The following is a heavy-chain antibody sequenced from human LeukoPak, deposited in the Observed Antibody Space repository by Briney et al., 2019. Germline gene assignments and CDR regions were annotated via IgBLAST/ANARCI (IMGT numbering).Heavy chain of an antibody. CDR2: IYYSGST. V-gene: IGHV4-59*01. CDR1: GGSISSYY. J-gene: IGHJ4*02. Sequence: SETLSLTCTVSGGSISSYYWSWIRQPPGKGLEWIGYIYYSGSTNYNPSLKSRVTISVDTSKNQFPLKLSSVTAADTAVYYCARGPYGDYHFDYWGQGTLVTVSS. CDR3: ARGPYGDYHFDY. D-gene: IGHD4-17*01.